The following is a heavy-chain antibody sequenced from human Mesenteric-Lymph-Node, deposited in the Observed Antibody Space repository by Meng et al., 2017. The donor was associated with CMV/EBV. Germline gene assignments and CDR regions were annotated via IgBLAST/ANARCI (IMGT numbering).Heavy chain of an antibody. CDR3: ARGRGQFDP. D-gene: IGHD3-10*01. Sequence: GSLRLSCAVYGGSFSGNYWSWIRQPPGKGLEWIGEINHSGGTNHNPSLKSRVTISVDTSKNQFSLKLSSVTAADTAVYYCARGRGQFDPWGQGTLVTVSS. CDR1: GGSFSGNY. V-gene: IGHV4-34*01. CDR2: INHSGGT. J-gene: IGHJ5*02.